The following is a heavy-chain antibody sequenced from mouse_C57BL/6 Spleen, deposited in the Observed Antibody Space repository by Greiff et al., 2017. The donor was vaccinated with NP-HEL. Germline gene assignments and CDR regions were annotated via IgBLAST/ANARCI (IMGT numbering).Heavy chain of an antibody. J-gene: IGHJ2*01. V-gene: IGHV1-22*01. D-gene: IGHD4-1*01. CDR2: INPNNGGT. CDR1: GYTFTDYN. CDR3: ARELGRGDYFDY. Sequence: EVQLQQSGPELVKPGASVKMSCKASGYTFTDYNMHWVKQSHGKSLEWIGYINPNNGGTSYNQKFKGKATSTVNKSSSTAYMELRSLTSEDSAVYYCARELGRGDYFDYWGQGTTLTVSS.